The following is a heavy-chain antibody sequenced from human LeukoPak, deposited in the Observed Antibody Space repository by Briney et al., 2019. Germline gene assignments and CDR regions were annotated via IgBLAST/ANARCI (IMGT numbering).Heavy chain of an antibody. V-gene: IGHV1-2*02. Sequence: ASVKLSCKPSGYTFTGYYMHLVRQAPGPGLEWMGWLNANSGGTNYAQKFQGRVTMTRDTSISTAYMELSRLRSDDTAVYYCARAAVAGDFDYWGQGTLVTVSS. CDR3: ARAAVAGDFDY. D-gene: IGHD6-19*01. CDR1: GYTFTGYY. J-gene: IGHJ4*02. CDR2: LNANSGGT.